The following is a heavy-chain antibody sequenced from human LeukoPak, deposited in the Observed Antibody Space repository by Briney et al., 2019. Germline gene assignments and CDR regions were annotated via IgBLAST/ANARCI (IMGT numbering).Heavy chain of an antibody. Sequence: GSLSLSCSASGFTFSSYAWRWVRQAPGKGLEWVSTINGSGKTTYYADSVKGRFTISRNNSRNTLYLQMTRLRAEDTAVYYGAKSRSSSSSHFDYWGQGNLVTVSS. CDR3: AKSRSSSSSHFDY. V-gene: IGHV3-23*01. J-gene: IGHJ4*02. CDR1: GFTFSSYA. CDR2: INGSGKTT. D-gene: IGHD2-2*01.